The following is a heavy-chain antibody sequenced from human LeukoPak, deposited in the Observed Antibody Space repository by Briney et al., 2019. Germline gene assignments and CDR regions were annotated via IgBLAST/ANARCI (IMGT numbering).Heavy chain of an antibody. V-gene: IGHV3-21*04. D-gene: IGHD4-17*01. Sequence: PGGSLRLSCAASGFTFSSYSMNWVRQAPGKGVGWVSSISSSSRHIYYADSVKGRFTIFRDDAKNSLFLQMDSLRVEDTAMYYCVRDFSTVTTAYLHHWGQGTLLTVSS. J-gene: IGHJ1*01. CDR1: GFTFSSYS. CDR3: VRDFSTVTTAYLHH. CDR2: ISSSSRHI.